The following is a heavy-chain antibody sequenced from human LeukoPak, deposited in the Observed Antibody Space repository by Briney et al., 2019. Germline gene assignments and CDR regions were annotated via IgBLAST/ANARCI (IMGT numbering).Heavy chain of an antibody. V-gene: IGHV3-30*02. J-gene: IGHJ4*02. CDR3: AISPNYGDYPFDY. Sequence: PGGSLRLSCAASGFTFSSYGMHWVRQAPGKGLEWVAFIRYDGSNKYYADSVKGRFTISRDNSKNTLCLQMNSLRAEDTAVYYCAISPNYGDYPFDYWGQGTLVTVSS. CDR2: IRYDGSNK. CDR1: GFTFSSYG. D-gene: IGHD4-17*01.